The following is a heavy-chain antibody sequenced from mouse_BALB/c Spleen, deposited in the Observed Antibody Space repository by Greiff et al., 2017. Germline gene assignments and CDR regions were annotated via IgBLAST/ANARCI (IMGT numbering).Heavy chain of an antibody. CDR3: ARLLQLPGAMDW. CDR1: GFTFSSYA. V-gene: IGHV5-9-3*01. D-gene: IGHD1-2*01. J-gene: IGHJ4*01. CDR2: ISSGGSYT. Sequence: DVKPVESGGGLVKPGGSLKLSCAASGFTFSSYAISWVRQTPEERLEWVATISSGGSYTYYPDSVKGRFTISRDNAKDTLYLQMSSLRSEDTAMYYCARLLQLPGAMDWWGQGTSVTISS.